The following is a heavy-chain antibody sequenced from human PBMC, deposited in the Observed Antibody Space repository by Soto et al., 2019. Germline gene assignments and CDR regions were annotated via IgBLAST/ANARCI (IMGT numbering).Heavy chain of an antibody. CDR3: AKDPYVGWYCSGGTCPIAS. Sequence: EVRLLESGGGLVEPGGSLRLPCTGSGFNFETYGMTWVRQAPGKGLEWVSGISGSGDSTYFADSVKGRFTISRDNAKKTVYLQLSSLRAEDTATYYCAKDPYVGWYCSGGTCPIASWGQGTLVIVSS. V-gene: IGHV3-23*01. CDR1: GFNFETYG. CDR2: ISGSGDST. J-gene: IGHJ5*02. D-gene: IGHD2-15*01.